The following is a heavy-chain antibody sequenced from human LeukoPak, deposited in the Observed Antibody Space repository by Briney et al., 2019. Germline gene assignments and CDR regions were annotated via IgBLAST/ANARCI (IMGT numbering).Heavy chain of an antibody. D-gene: IGHD6-13*01. CDR1: GGSLSSYY. CDR2: IYYSGST. V-gene: IGHV4-59*01. J-gene: IGHJ6*02. CDR3: ARVPSSSRYYDGMDV. Sequence: SETLSLTCTVSGGSLSSYYWSWIRQPPGQGLEWIGYIYYSGSTNYNPSLKSRVTISLDTSKNRFSLTLSSVTAADTAVYYCARVPSSSRYYDGMDVCGQGTTVTDSS.